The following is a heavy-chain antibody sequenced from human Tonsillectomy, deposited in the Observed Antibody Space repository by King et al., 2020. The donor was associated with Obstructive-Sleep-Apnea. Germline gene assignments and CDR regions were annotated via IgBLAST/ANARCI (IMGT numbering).Heavy chain of an antibody. V-gene: IGHV3-64D*06. Sequence: QLVQSGGGLVQPGGALRLSCSASGFIFSNYAIHWGRQAPMKGLEDVSSISPSGGGSFYRESVKGRFTISRDHSKNTLYLQMNSLRPEDTAVYYCVKNRPDDYWGQGTLVTVSS. CDR1: GFIFSNYA. CDR2: ISPSGGGS. J-gene: IGHJ4*02. CDR3: VKNRPDDY.